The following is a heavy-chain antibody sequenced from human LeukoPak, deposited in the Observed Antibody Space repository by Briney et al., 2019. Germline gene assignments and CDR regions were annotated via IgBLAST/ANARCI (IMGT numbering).Heavy chain of an antibody. CDR3: ARGVVTAIVRFYFDY. CDR1: GDSVSSNSAA. J-gene: IGHJ4*02. D-gene: IGHD2-21*02. CDR2: TYYRSKWYN. Sequence: SQTLSLTCAISGDSVSSNSAAWNWIRQSPSRGLEWLGRTYYRSKWYNDYAVSVKSRITISPDTSKNQFSLQLNSVTPEDTAVYYCARGVVTAIVRFYFDYWGQGTLITVSS. V-gene: IGHV6-1*01.